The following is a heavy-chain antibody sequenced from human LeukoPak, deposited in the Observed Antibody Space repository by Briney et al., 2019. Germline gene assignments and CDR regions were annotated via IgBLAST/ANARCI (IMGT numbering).Heavy chain of an antibody. D-gene: IGHD6-19*01. V-gene: IGHV3-66*01. CDR3: AGARQWQVLDY. CDR2: IYSGGSK. CDR1: GFTVSSNS. J-gene: IGHJ4*02. Sequence: PGGSLRLSCAASGFTVSSNSMSWVRQAPGKGLEWVSVIYSGGSKDYADSVKGRFTISRDNSKNTLYLQMNSLRAEDTAVYYCAGARQWQVLDYWGQGTLVTVSS.